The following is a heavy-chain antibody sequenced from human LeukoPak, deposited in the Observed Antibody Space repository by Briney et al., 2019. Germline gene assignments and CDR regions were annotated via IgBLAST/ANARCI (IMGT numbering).Heavy chain of an antibody. Sequence: PGRSLRLSCAASGFTFSSYAMHWVRQAPGKGLEWVAVISYDGSNKYYADSVKGRFTISRDNSKNTLYLQMNSLRAEDTAVYYCARDLAVAGKRGFDYWGQGTLVTVSS. D-gene: IGHD6-19*01. V-gene: IGHV3-30*04. CDR3: ARDLAVAGKRGFDY. CDR1: GFTFSSYA. J-gene: IGHJ4*02. CDR2: ISYDGSNK.